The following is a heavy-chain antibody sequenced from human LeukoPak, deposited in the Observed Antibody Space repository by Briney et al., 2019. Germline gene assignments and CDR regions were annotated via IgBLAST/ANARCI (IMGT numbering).Heavy chain of an antibody. D-gene: IGHD6-19*01. CDR3: ARGRMAVAGSYEY. V-gene: IGHV3-7*05. Sequence: QPGGCLRLSCAASRITFGSYWMTWVRQAPGKGLECVANIKPDGSEKHYVDSVEGRFTISRDNAKNSLFLEMNSLRAEDTAVYYCARGRMAVAGSYEYWGQGTLVTVSS. CDR1: RITFGSYW. J-gene: IGHJ4*02. CDR2: IKPDGSEK.